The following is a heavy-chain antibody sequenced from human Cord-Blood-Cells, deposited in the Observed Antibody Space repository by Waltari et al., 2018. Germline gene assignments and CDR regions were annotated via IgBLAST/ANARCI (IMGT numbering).Heavy chain of an antibody. D-gene: IGHD1-26*01. CDR1: GFTFSSYS. J-gene: IGHJ3*02. CDR3: ARVGVGATTAFDI. Sequence: EVQLVESGGGLVKPGGSLRLSCAASGFTFSSYSMNWVRQAPGKVLEWVSSSSSSSSYIYYADSVKGRFTISRDNAKNSLYLQMNSLRAEDTAVYYCARVGVGATTAFDIWGQGTMVTVSS. V-gene: IGHV3-21*01. CDR2: SSSSSSYI.